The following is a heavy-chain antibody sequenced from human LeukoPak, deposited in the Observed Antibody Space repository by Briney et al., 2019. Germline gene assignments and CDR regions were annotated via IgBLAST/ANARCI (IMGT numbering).Heavy chain of an antibody. CDR3: ARETVGAPLVDY. CDR2: IYYSGST. V-gene: IGHV4-30-4*08. D-gene: IGHD1-26*01. J-gene: IGHJ4*02. CDR1: GGSISSGDYY. Sequence: PSQTLSLTCTVSGGSISSGDYYWSWIRQPPGKGLEWIGYIYYSGSTYYNPSLKSRVTISVDTSKNQFSLKLSSVTAADTAVYYCARETVGAPLVDYWGQGTLVTVS.